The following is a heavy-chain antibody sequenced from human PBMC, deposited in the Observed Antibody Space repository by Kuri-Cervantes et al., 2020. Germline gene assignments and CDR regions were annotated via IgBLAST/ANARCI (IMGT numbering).Heavy chain of an antibody. CDR2: INADKGKGNT. Sequence: ASVKVSCKASGYTFSTYAMHWVRQAPGQRLEWMGWINADKGKGNTRYSQNFQDRVTITRDTSASTVYMELSSLRSEDTAIYYCAREGALNGPLYFDYWGQGTLVTVSS. V-gene: IGHV1-3*01. J-gene: IGHJ4*02. CDR3: AREGALNGPLYFDY. D-gene: IGHD1-1*01. CDR1: GYTFSTYA.